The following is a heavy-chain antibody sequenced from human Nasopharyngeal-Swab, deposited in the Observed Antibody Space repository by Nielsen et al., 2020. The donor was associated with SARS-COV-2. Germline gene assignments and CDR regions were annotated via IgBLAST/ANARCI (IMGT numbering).Heavy chain of an antibody. CDR3: ARESYDILTGPSYYYGMDV. D-gene: IGHD3-9*01. V-gene: IGHV7-4-1*02. Sequence: ASVKVSCKASGYTFTSYAMNWVRQAPGQGLEWMGWINTNPGNPTYAQGFTGRFVFSLDTSVSTAYLQISSLKAEDTAVYYCARESYDILTGPSYYYGMDVWGQGTTVTVSS. CDR2: INTNPGNP. J-gene: IGHJ6*02. CDR1: GYTFTSYA.